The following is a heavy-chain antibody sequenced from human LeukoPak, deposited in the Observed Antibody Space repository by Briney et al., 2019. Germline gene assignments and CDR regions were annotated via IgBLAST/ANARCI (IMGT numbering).Heavy chain of an antibody. Sequence: PGGSLRLSCAASGFTFSSYGMHWVRQAPGKGLEWVAVISYDGSNKYYADSVKGRFTISRDNSKNTLYLQMNSLRAEDTAVYYCARGQQGSGSYYNVYYYYGMDVWGQGTTVTVSS. J-gene: IGHJ6*02. V-gene: IGHV3-30*03. CDR3: ARGQQGSGSYYNVYYYYGMDV. D-gene: IGHD3-10*01. CDR2: ISYDGSNK. CDR1: GFTFSSYG.